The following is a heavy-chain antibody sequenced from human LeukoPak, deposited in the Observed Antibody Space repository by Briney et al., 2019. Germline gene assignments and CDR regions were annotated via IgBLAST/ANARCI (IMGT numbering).Heavy chain of an antibody. CDR2: ISGSGGRT. CDR1: GFTFSGYA. V-gene: IGHV3-23*01. Sequence: GGSLRLSCAASGFTFSGYAMSWVRQAPGKGLEGVSGISGSGGRTSYADCVKGRFTVSRDNSKNTLYLQMNSLRAEDTAVYFCVEGGAPSYYDGSGDAYFDYWGQGTLVTVSS. CDR3: VEGGAPSYYDGSGDAYFDY. D-gene: IGHD3-22*01. J-gene: IGHJ4*02.